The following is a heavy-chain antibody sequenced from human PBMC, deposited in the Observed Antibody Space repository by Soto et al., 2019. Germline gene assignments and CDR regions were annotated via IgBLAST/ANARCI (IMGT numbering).Heavy chain of an antibody. Sequence: GPGPGKASETLSLTCAVSGGSISSGGYSWSWVRQPPGKGLEWIGYIYHSGNTYYNPSLKSRVTISVGRSKNQFSLKLSSVTAADTAVYYCARCCYYDSIGYYYPNWFDPWGQGTLVTVSS. CDR3: ARCCYYDSIGYYYPNWFDP. J-gene: IGHJ5*02. CDR2: IYHSGNT. V-gene: IGHV4-30-2*01. D-gene: IGHD3-22*01. CDR1: GGSISSGGYS.